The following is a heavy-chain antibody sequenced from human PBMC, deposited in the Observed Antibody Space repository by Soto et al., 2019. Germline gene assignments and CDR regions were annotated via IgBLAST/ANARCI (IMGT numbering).Heavy chain of an antibody. CDR2: ISYAGDNK. Sequence: QVRLLESGGGVVQPGRSLRLSCAASEFTFSNYGMHWVRQAPGKGLEWVAAISYAGDNKYYTDSVKRRFTISRDNSKSTQHLHMNSLRPEDTAVYYCAKDKGLYGTDDFDFWGQGTLVTVSS. D-gene: IGHD4-17*01. CDR1: EFTFSNYG. V-gene: IGHV3-30*18. J-gene: IGHJ4*02. CDR3: AKDKGLYGTDDFDF.